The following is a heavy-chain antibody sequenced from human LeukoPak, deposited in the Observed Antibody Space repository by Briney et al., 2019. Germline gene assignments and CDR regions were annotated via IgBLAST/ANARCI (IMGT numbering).Heavy chain of an antibody. D-gene: IGHD3-22*01. J-gene: IGHJ4*02. CDR2: IIPILGIA. Sequence: ASVKVSCKASGYTFTSYGISWVRQAPGQGLEWMGRIIPILGIANYAQKFQGRVTITADKSTSTAYMELSSLRSEDTAVYYCAREVPGIVVDWGQGTLVTVSS. V-gene: IGHV1-69*04. CDR3: AREVPGIVVD. CDR1: GYTFTSYG.